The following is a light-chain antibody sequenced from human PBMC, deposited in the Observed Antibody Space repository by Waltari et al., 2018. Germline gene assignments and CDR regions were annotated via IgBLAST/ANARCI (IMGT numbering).Light chain of an antibody. CDR2: GAS. CDR3: QHYVRLPAT. CDR1: QTVSRS. V-gene: IGKV3-20*01. J-gene: IGKJ1*01. Sequence: IVFTQSPGTLSLSPGERATLPGRASQTVSRSLAWYQQKPGQAPKLLIYGASTRATGIPDRFTGSGSGTDFSLTISSLEPEDFAIYFCQHYVRLPATFGQGTKVEIK.